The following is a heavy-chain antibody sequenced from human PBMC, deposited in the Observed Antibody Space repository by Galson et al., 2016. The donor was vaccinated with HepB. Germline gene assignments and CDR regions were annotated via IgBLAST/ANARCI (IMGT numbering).Heavy chain of an antibody. CDR1: GDSIRNYY. V-gene: IGHV4-59*08. CDR3: ARLHYRMGLYEVY. Sequence: SETLSLTCTVSGDSIRNYYWSWIRQPPGKGLEWIGFIHYTGGTNYNPSLKSRVTMSVDTSKNQFSLELSSVTAADRAVYYCARLHYRMGLYEVYWGRGTLVTVSS. CDR2: IHYTGGT. D-gene: IGHD2-8*01. J-gene: IGHJ4*02.